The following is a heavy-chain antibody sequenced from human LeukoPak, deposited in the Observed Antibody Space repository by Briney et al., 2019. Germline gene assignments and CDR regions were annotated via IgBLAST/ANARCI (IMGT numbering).Heavy chain of an antibody. CDR2: IRSKAYGGTT. J-gene: IGHJ6*02. D-gene: IGHD5-18*01. CDR1: GFTFGDHA. V-gene: IGHV3-49*04. Sequence: GGSLRLSCTASGFTFGDHAMSWVRQAPGKGLEWVGFIRSKAYGGTTEYAASVKGRFTISRDDSKSIAYLQMNSLKTEDTAVYYCTRRPIQVWLYYGMDVWGQGTTVIVSS. CDR3: TRRPIQVWLYYGMDV.